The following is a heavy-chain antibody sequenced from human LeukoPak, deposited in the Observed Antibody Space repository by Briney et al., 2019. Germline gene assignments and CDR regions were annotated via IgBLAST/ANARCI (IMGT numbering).Heavy chain of an antibody. CDR2: MNPNSGNT. V-gene: IGHV1-8*01. CDR1: GYTFTNYD. J-gene: IGHJ5*02. Sequence: ASVKVSCKASGYTFTNYDINWVRQATGQGLEWVGWMNPNSGNTGYAQKFQGRVTMTRDTSQSTAYMELSSLRSEDTAVYYCARNPAHTGWFDPWGQGTLVTVSS. D-gene: IGHD4-17*01. CDR3: ARNPAHTGWFDP.